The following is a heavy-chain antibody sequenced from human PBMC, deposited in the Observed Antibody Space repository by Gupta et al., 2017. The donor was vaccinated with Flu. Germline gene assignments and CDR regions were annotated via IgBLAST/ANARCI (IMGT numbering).Heavy chain of an antibody. CDR3: SKKHKTYSSSSFDY. CDR2: ISGSGGRT. D-gene: IGHD6-6*01. Sequence: TGYAMSWVRQAPGKGLEWVSAISGSGGRTDYADSVKGRFTISRDNSKNTLYLQMNRLREEDTAVYYCSKKHKTYSSSSFDYWGQGTLVTVSS. V-gene: IGHV3-23*01. CDR1: TGYA. J-gene: IGHJ4*02.